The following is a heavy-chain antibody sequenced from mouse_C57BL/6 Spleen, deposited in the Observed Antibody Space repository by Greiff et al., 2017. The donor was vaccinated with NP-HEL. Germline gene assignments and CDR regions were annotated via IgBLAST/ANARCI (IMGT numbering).Heavy chain of an antibody. Sequence: VQLQQSDPEGGKPGASVKISCKVSGYTFTDHTIHWMKQRPEKGLEWIGYISPRDGSTKYNEKFKGKATLTADKSSSTAYMQLNSLTSEDSAVYFCARYSDLLLRAWFAYWGQGTLVTVSA. CDR3: ARYSDLLLRAWFAY. J-gene: IGHJ3*01. CDR2: ISPRDGST. D-gene: IGHD1-1*01. V-gene: IGHV1-78*01. CDR1: GYTFTDHT.